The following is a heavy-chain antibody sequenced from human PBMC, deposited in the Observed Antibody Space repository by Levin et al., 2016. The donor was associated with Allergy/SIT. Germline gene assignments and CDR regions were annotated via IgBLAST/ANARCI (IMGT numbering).Heavy chain of an antibody. Sequence: PGKGLEWIGEINHSGSTNYNPSLKSRVTISVDTSKNQFSLKLSSVTAADTAVYYCARGGYNWNPLPFDYWGQGTLVTVSS. J-gene: IGHJ4*02. CDR2: INHSGST. CDR3: ARGGYNWNPLPFDY. D-gene: IGHD1-20*01. V-gene: IGHV4-34*01.